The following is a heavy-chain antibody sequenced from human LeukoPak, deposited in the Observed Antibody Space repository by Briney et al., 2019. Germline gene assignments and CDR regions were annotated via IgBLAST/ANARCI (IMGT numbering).Heavy chain of an antibody. D-gene: IGHD3-10*01. V-gene: IGHV3-48*03. CDR3: SRAYLLPQYYYYGMDV. Sequence: GGSLRLSCAASVLPFSIYYMNWVRHSPGEGLEWVSYISSRGSTIYYAVSVKGRFTSSRDNAKNSLYLQMNSLRAEDTAVYYCSRAYLLPQYYYYGMDVWGQGTTVTVSS. J-gene: IGHJ6*02. CDR2: ISSRGSTI. CDR1: VLPFSIYY.